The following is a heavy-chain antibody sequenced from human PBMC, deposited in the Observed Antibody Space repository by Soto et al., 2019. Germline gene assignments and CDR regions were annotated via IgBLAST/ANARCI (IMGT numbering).Heavy chain of an antibody. V-gene: IGHV1-18*01. D-gene: IGHD3-3*01. J-gene: IGHJ4*02. CDR2: ISAYNGNT. CDR1: GYTFTSYG. Sequence: QVQLVQSGGEVKKPGASVKVSCKASGYTFTSYGISWVRQAPGQGLEWMGWISAYNGNTNYAQKLKGRVTMTTDTSTRPAYMELRSLTSDDTAVYYCARDRALEQGDYWGQGTLSPSPQ. CDR3: ARDRALEQGDY.